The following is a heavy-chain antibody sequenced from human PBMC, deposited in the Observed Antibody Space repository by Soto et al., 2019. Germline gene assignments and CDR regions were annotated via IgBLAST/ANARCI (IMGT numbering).Heavy chain of an antibody. D-gene: IGHD2-8*01. CDR1: GYTFTSYY. CDR2: INPSGGST. J-gene: IGHJ6*02. CDR3: ARDYPHCTNGVCYTDYGMDV. V-gene: IGHV1-46*01. Sequence: GASVKVSCKASGYTFTSYYMHWVRQAPGQGLEWMGIINPSGGSTSCAQKFQGRVTMTRDTSTSTVYMELSSLRSGDTAVYYCARDYPHCTNGVCYTDYGMDVWGQGTTVTVSS.